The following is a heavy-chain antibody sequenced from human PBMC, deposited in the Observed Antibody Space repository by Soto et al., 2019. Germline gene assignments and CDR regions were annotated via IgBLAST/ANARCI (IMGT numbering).Heavy chain of an antibody. Sequence: SLRLSSAASGFTFSGFSMNWVRQAPGKGLEWVSSVTSSPSSMFYADSVKGRFTISRDDAKDSLFLQMNSLRADDTAVYYCAREADFASSGYVLDYWGLGTLVTVSS. CDR1: GFTFSGFS. CDR2: VTSSPSSM. J-gene: IGHJ4*02. D-gene: IGHD5-12*01. CDR3: AREADFASSGYVLDY. V-gene: IGHV3-21*01.